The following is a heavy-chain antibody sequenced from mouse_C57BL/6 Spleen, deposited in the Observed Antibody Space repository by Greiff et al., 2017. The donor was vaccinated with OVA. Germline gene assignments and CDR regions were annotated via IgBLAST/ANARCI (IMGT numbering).Heavy chain of an antibody. V-gene: IGHV1-77*01. J-gene: IGHJ1*03. CDR2: IGPGSGST. Sequence: VQLQQSGAELVKPGASVKISCKASGYTFTDYYINWVKQRPGQGLEWIGKIGPGSGSTYYNEKFKGKATLTADKSSSTAYMQLSSLTSEDSAVXFCARTYYYGSSYWYFDVWGTGTTVTVSS. CDR1: GYTFTDYY. CDR3: ARTYYYGSSYWYFDV. D-gene: IGHD1-1*01.